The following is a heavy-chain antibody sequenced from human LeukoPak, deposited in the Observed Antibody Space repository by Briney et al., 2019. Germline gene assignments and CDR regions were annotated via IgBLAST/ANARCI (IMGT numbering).Heavy chain of an antibody. D-gene: IGHD2-8*02. CDR2: ISSSSSYI. CDR3: AKDPIWWNYFDY. J-gene: IGHJ4*02. CDR1: GFIFSSYT. Sequence: PGGSLRLSCAASGFIFSSYTMNWVRQAPGKGLEWVSSISSSSSYIYYADSVKGRFTISRDNSKNTLYLQMNSLRAEDTAVYYCAKDPIWWNYFDYWGQGTLVTVSS. V-gene: IGHV3-21*01.